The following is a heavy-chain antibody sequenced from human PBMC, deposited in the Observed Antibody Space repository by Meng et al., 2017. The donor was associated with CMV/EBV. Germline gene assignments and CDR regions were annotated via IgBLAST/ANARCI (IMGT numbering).Heavy chain of an antibody. Sequence: GGSLRLSCAASGFTFSDYWMHWVRQAPGKGLVWVSRINNDGGNTVYADSVKGRFTFSRDNAKNTLYPQMNSLRAEDTAVYYCARGLYGPDYWGQGTLVTVSS. CDR1: GFTFSDYW. D-gene: IGHD4-17*01. CDR3: ARGLYGPDY. V-gene: IGHV3-74*01. J-gene: IGHJ4*02. CDR2: INNDGGNT.